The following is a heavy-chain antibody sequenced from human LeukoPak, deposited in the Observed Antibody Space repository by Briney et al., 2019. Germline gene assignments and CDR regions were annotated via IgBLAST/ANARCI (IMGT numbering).Heavy chain of an antibody. J-gene: IGHJ4*02. CDR1: GYTFTSYG. D-gene: IGHD3-9*01. V-gene: IGHV1-18*01. Sequence: ASVKVSCKASGYTFTSYGISWVRQAPGQGLEWMGWISAYNGNTNYAQKLQGRVTMTTDTSTSTAYMELRSLRSDDTAVYYCARDQEGDDILTGYPHMFDYWGQGTLVTVSS. CDR2: ISAYNGNT. CDR3: ARDQEGDDILTGYPHMFDY.